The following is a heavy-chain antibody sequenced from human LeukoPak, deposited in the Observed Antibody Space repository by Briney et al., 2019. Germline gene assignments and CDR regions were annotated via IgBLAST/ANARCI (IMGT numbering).Heavy chain of an antibody. CDR2: ISGSGAST. CDR3: AREVSALKYYFDY. D-gene: IGHD2-21*02. CDR1: GFTFSSYA. V-gene: IGHV3-23*01. J-gene: IGHJ4*02. Sequence: GGSLRLSCAASGFTFSSYAMSWVRQAPGKGLEWVSAISGSGASTYYADSVKGRFTISRDNSKNTLYLQMNSLRAEDTAVYYCAREVSALKYYFDYWGQGTLVTVSS.